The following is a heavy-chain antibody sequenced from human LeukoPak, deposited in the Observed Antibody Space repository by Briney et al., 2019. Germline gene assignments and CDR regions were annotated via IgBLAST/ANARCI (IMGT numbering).Heavy chain of an antibody. J-gene: IGHJ6*02. Sequence: ASVKVSCKASGYTFTSYYMHWVRQAPGQGLEWMEIINPSGGSTTYAQKFQGRVTMTRDTSTSTVYMELSSLRSEDTAVYFCARDVLYCSSTSCYSYGMDVWGQGTTVTVSS. V-gene: IGHV1-46*01. CDR2: INPSGGST. CDR3: ARDVLYCSSTSCYSYGMDV. CDR1: GYTFTSYY. D-gene: IGHD2-2*01.